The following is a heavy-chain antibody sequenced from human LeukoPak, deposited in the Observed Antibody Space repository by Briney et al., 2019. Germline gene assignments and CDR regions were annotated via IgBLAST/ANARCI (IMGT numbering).Heavy chain of an antibody. J-gene: IGHJ6*03. Sequence: GGSLRLSCAASGFTFSSYGMHWVRQAPGKGLEWVAVIWHGGSNKYYADSVKGRFTISRDNSKNTLHLQMNSLRAEDTAVYYCASPTRVGAAMVTNYYYYMDVWGKGTTVTVSS. V-gene: IGHV3-33*08. CDR1: GFTFSSYG. CDR3: ASPTRVGAAMVTNYYYYMDV. CDR2: IWHGGSNK. D-gene: IGHD5-18*01.